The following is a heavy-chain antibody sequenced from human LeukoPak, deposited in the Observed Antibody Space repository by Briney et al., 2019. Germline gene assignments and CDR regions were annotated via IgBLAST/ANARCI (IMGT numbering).Heavy chain of an antibody. CDR3: AITSSTSCYDY. CDR2: IITILGIA. Sequence: GASVKVSCKASVGTFSSYAISWVRQAPGQGVAWMGRIITILGIANYAQKFQGRVTITADKSTSTAYMELSSLRSEDTAVYYCAITSSTSCYDYCGQGTLATASS. D-gene: IGHD2-2*01. V-gene: IGHV1-69*04. J-gene: IGHJ4*02. CDR1: VGTFSSYA.